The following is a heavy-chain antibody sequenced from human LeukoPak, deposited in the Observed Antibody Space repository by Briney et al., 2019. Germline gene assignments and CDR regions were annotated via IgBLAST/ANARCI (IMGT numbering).Heavy chain of an antibody. CDR3: AKDVGKWESLHFFDY. V-gene: IGHV3-23*01. J-gene: IGHJ4*02. D-gene: IGHD1-26*01. CDR2: ISGSDGST. Sequence: PGGSLRLSCAASVFTFSSYSMSWVRQAPGKGLEWVSGISGSDGSTYYADSVKGRFIISRDNSKNTLYLQMNSLRGDDTAVYYCAKDVGKWESLHFFDYWGQGTLVTVSS. CDR1: VFTFSSYS.